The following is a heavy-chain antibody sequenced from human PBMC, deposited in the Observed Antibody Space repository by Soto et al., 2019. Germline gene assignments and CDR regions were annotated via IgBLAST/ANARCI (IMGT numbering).Heavy chain of an antibody. V-gene: IGHV2-70*01. D-gene: IGHD3-9*01. CDR3: ARIRGDYDVLTGYRFNGLDV. J-gene: IGHJ6*02. Sequence: SGPTLVNPTQTLTLTCTFSGFSLSTSGMCVSWIRQPPGKALEWLALIDCDDYKYYRTSLKTSLTISKDTSKNQVVLTMTNIDPVDTATYYCARIRGDYDVLTGYRFNGLDVWGQGTMVPVSS. CDR1: GFSLSTSGMC. CDR2: IDCDDYK.